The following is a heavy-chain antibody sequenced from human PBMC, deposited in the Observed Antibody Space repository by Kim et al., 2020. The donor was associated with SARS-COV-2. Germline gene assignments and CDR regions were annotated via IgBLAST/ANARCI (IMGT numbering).Heavy chain of an antibody. CDR1: GGSISSYY. D-gene: IGHD6-13*01. CDR2: IYYSGST. Sequence: SETLSLTCTVSGGSISSYYWSWIRQPPGKGLEWIGYIYYSGSTNYNPSLKSRVTISVDTSKNQFSLKLSSVTAADTAVYYCARDGAEYSSSWHFSDHGMDVWGQGTTVTVSS. V-gene: IGHV4-59*01. J-gene: IGHJ6*02. CDR3: ARDGAEYSSSWHFSDHGMDV.